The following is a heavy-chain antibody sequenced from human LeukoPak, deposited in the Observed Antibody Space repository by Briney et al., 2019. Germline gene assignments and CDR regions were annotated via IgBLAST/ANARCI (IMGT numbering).Heavy chain of an antibody. CDR1: GGSISSYY. V-gene: IGHV4-59*01. CDR3: TRGSIAYYYLDV. J-gene: IGHJ6*03. CDR2: IYYSGST. D-gene: IGHD3-22*01. Sequence: PSETLSLTCTVSGGSISSYYWSWVRHPPGKGLEWLGNIYYSGSTNYNPSLKSRVTISVDTPKNHFSLKLSSVTAADTAVYYCTRGSIAYYYLDVWGKGTTVTISS.